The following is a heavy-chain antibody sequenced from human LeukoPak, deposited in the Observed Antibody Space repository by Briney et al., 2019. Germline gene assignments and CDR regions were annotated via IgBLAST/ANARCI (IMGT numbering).Heavy chain of an antibody. CDR3: ARHFRGSGSLTFDY. J-gene: IGHJ4*02. Sequence: PSETLSLTCTVSGGSISSYYWSWIRQPPGKGLEWIGYIYYSGSTNYNPSLQSRVTISVDTSKNQFSLKLSSVTAADTAVYYCARHFRGSGSLTFDYWGQGTLVTVSS. CDR2: IYYSGST. V-gene: IGHV4-59*01. CDR1: GGSISSYY. D-gene: IGHD6-19*01.